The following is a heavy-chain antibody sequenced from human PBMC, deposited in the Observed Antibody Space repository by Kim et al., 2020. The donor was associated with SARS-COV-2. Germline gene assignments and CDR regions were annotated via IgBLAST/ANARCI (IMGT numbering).Heavy chain of an antibody. CDR3: ARDLYYYDSSGYYSNEYYFDY. D-gene: IGHD3-22*01. CDR1: GYTFTRYA. J-gene: IGHJ4*02. CDR2: INAGNGNT. V-gene: IGHV1-3*01. Sequence: ASVKVSCKASGYTFTRYAMHWVRQAPGQRLEWMGWINAGNGNTKYSQKFQGRVTITRDTSASTAYMELSSLRSEDTAVYYCARDLYYYDSSGYYSNEYYFDYWGQGTLVTVSS.